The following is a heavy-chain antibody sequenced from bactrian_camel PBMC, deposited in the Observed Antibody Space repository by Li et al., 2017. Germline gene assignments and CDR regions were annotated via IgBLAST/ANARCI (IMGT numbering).Heavy chain of an antibody. D-gene: IGHD2*01. CDR2: VNVRGTP. V-gene: IGHV3S53*01. J-gene: IGHJ4*01. CDR3: AAGPTRDGYCSTLARPP. Sequence: HVQLVESGGGSVQPGGSLKLSCVASESTSKTSCMAWWRQVPGKERELLTVVNVRGTPYYADSIKGRFTISRDNGGATAHLQMNCLQPADTAKYYCAAGPTRDGYCSTLARPPYGARGPRSPSP. CDR1: ESTSKTSC.